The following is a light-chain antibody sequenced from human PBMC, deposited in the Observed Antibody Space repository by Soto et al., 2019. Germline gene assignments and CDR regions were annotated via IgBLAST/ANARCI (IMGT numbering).Light chain of an antibody. V-gene: IGLV2-8*01. CDR2: EAN. CDR1: SSDVDTYIY. Sequence: QSALTQPPSASGSPGRSVTISCTGTSSDVDTYIYVSWYQHHPGKAPQLIIYEANKRPSGVPDRFSGSKSGDTASLTVSGLQAEDEADYYCGSYAGGNNPYVFGTGTKVTVL. J-gene: IGLJ1*01. CDR3: GSYAGGNNPYV.